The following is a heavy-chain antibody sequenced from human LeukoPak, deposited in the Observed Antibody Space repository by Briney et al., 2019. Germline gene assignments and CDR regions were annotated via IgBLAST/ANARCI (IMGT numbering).Heavy chain of an antibody. Sequence: PSETLSLTCTVSGGSISSYYWSWLRQPPGKGLEWIGYIYYSGSTNYNPSLKSRVTISVDTSKNQFSLKLSSVTAADTAVYYCAREYCSGGSCYSYNWFDPWGQGTLVTVSS. CDR3: AREYCSGGSCYSYNWFDP. V-gene: IGHV4-59*01. CDR1: GGSISSYY. J-gene: IGHJ5*02. CDR2: IYYSGST. D-gene: IGHD2-15*01.